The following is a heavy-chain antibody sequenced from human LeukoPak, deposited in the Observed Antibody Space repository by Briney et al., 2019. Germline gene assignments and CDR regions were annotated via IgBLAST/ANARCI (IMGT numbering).Heavy chain of an antibody. J-gene: IGHJ4*02. V-gene: IGHV4-34*01. CDR3: ARPERGHFDY. Sequence: PSETLSLTCTVSGGSISNYYWSWIRQPPGKGLEWIGEINHSGSTNYNPSLKSRVTISVDTSKNQFSLKLSSVTAADTAVYYCARPERGHFDYWGQGTLVTVSS. CDR1: GGSISNYY. CDR2: INHSGST.